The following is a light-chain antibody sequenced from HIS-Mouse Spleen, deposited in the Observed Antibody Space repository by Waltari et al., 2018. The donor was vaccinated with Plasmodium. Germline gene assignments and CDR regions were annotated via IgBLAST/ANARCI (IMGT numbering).Light chain of an antibody. V-gene: IGLV3-25*03. J-gene: IGLJ2*01. Sequence: SYELTQPPSVSVSPGPTARITCSGDALPKQYAYWYQQKPGQAPVLVIYKDSERPSGIPERFSSSSSGTTVTLTISGVQAEDEADYYCQSADSSGTYVVFGGGTKLTVL. CDR1: ALPKQY. CDR2: KDS. CDR3: QSADSSGTYVV.